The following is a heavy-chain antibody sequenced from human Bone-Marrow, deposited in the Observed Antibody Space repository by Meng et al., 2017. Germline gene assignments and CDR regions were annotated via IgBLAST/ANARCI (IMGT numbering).Heavy chain of an antibody. CDR1: GFSVSSSY. J-gene: IGHJ4*02. CDR3: ARVLRGWGYFDY. D-gene: IGHD3-10*01. CDR2: IYSGGTT. Sequence: EGQLVETGGGLIQPGGSLGLSGAAPGFSVSSSYMSWVRQAPGKGPEWVSVIYSGGTTYYADSVKGRFTISRDNSRNTLYLQVNSLRAEDTAVYYCARVLRGWGYFDYWGQGTLVTVSS. V-gene: IGHV3-53*02.